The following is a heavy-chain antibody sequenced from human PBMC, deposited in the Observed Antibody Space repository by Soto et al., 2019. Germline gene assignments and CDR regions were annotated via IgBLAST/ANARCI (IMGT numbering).Heavy chain of an antibody. V-gene: IGHV1-69*02. D-gene: IGHD6-13*01. CDR3: ARVSSSSWSIFQH. CDR2: IIPILGIA. J-gene: IGHJ1*01. Sequence: QVQLVQSGAEVKKPGSSVKVSCKASGGTFSSYTISWVRQAPGQGLEWMGRIIPILGIANYAQKFQGRVTITADKSTSTAYMELSRLRFEDTAVYYCARVSSSSWSIFQHWGQGTLVAVSS. CDR1: GGTFSSYT.